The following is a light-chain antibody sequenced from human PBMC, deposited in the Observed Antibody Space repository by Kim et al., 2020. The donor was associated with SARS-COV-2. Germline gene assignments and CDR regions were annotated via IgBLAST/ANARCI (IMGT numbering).Light chain of an antibody. CDR1: SGSIASNY. CDR3: QYYDSSNQV. J-gene: IGLJ3*02. Sequence: GKSVTISCTRSSGSIASNYVQWYQQRPGSAPPTVIYEEIQRPSGVPDRFSGSIDSSTNAASLTISGLKTEDEDYYYGQYYDSSNQVFGGGTQLTVL. V-gene: IGLV6-57*03. CDR2: EEI.